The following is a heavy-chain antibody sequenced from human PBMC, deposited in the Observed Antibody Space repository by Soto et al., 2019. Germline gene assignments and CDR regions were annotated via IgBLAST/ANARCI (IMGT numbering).Heavy chain of an antibody. V-gene: IGHV3-33*01. CDR1: GFTFSSYG. Sequence: QVQLVESGGGVVQPGRSLRLSCAASGFTFSSYGMHWVRQAPGKGLEWVAVIWYDGSNKYYADSVKGRFTISRDNSKNTLYLQMNRLRAEDTAVYYCARAGWTVVTSAEYFQHWGQGTLVTVSS. CDR2: IWYDGSNK. J-gene: IGHJ1*01. CDR3: ARAGWTVVTSAEYFQH. D-gene: IGHD2-15*01.